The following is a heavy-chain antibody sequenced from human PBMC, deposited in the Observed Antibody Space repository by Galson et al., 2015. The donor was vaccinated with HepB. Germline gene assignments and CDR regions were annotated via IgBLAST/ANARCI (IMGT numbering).Heavy chain of an antibody. V-gene: IGHV3-66*01. Sequence: SLRLSCAASGFTVSSAYMTWVRQAPGRGLECVSVMNNGGGTYYADSVKGRFTISRDNSKNTLHLQMNSLRAEDTAVYYCAKGLEVNAEYLQYWGQG. J-gene: IGHJ1*01. D-gene: IGHD2-21*01. CDR1: GFTVSSAY. CDR2: MNNGGGT. CDR3: AKGLEVNAEYLQY.